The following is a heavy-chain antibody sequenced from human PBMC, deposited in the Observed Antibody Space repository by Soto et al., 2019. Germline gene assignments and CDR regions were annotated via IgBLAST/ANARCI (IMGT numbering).Heavy chain of an antibody. J-gene: IGHJ5*02. V-gene: IGHV2-5*01. CDR2: IYWNDNK. Sequence: SGPTLVNPTQTLTLTCTFSGFSLSTSGVGVGWIRQPPGKALEWLALIYWNDNKRYSPSLKSRLTITKDTSKNQVVLTMTNMDPVDTATYSCAHRRSGGGSGSFLLRMYNWFDPWGQGTLVTVSS. CDR3: AHRRSGGGSGSFLLRMYNWFDP. CDR1: GFSLSTSGVG. D-gene: IGHD3-10*01.